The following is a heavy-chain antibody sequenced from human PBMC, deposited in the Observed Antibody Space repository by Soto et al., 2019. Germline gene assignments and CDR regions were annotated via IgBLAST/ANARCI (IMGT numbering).Heavy chain of an antibody. J-gene: IGHJ6*02. V-gene: IGHV1-69*13. D-gene: IGHD3-3*01. Sequence: SVKASCKASGGTFSSYAISWVRQAPGQGLEWMGGIIPIFGTANYAQKFQGRVTITADESTSTAYMELSSLRSEDTAVYYCARDGRDYDFWSGPDYYYYGMDVWGQGTTVTVSS. CDR2: IIPIFGTA. CDR1: GGTFSSYA. CDR3: ARDGRDYDFWSGPDYYYYGMDV.